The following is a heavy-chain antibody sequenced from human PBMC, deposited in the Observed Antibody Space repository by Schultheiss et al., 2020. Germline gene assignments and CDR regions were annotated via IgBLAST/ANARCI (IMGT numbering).Heavy chain of an antibody. CDR3: VRGSQVYDAFDI. CDR2: LNGDGRST. V-gene: IGHV3-74*01. J-gene: IGHJ3*02. CDR1: GFTFRSYW. Sequence: GGSLRLSCAASGFTFRSYWMHWVRQAPGEGLVWVSRLNGDGRSTNYADSVKGRFTISRDNAKNTLYLQMNSPRAEDTAVYYCVRGSQVYDAFDIWGQGTMVTV. D-gene: IGHD6-6*01.